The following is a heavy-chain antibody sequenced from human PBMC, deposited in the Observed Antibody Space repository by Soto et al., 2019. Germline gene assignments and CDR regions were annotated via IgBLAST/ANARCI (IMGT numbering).Heavy chain of an antibody. Sequence: QVQLQESGPGLVKPSETLSLTCTVSGGSISSYYWSWIRQPPGKGLEWIGYIYYSGSTNYNPSLKSRVTISVDPSKIQFSLKLSSVTAADAAVYYCARGGGVRAGPFDYWGQGTLVTFSS. CDR3: ARGGGVRAGPFDY. CDR1: GGSISSYY. CDR2: IYYSGST. J-gene: IGHJ4*02. D-gene: IGHD3-10*01. V-gene: IGHV4-59*12.